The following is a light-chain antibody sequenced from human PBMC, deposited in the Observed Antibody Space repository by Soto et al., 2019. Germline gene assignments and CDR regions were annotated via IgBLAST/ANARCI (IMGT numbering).Light chain of an antibody. Sequence: EIVLTQSPASLSVSPGERATLSCRASQRISSNLAWYQQRPGQAPRLLIYGASNRATGIPDRFSGSGSGTDFTLTISGLEPEDFAVYYCQHYGNSRTFGQGTKVDIK. J-gene: IGKJ1*01. CDR2: GAS. CDR3: QHYGNSRT. V-gene: IGKV3-20*01. CDR1: QRISSN.